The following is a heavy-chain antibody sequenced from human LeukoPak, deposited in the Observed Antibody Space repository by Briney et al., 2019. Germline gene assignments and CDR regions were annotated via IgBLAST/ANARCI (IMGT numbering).Heavy chain of an antibody. D-gene: IGHD4-11*01. J-gene: IGHJ3*02. CDR3: ARRDMTALTAYGFDI. CDR1: GGSIGTDY. CDR2: IYYSGST. Sequence: PSETLSLTCTVSGGSIGTDYWTWIRQPPGKGLEWLGYIYYSGSTSYNPSLKSRVTMSVDTSKSLFSLKLTSVTAADTAVYYCARRDMTALTAYGFDIWGQGAMVTVSS. V-gene: IGHV4-59*01.